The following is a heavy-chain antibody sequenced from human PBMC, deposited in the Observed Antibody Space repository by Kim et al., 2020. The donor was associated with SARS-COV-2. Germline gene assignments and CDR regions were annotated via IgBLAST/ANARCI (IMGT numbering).Heavy chain of an antibody. Sequence: YAASVKGMCTISRDDAKISLHLTMNSLKAEDAAVYYCASAASRYYGSSDYWGQGTLVTVSS. D-gene: IGHD3-22*01. CDR3: ASAASRYYGSSDY. V-gene: IGHV3-72*01. J-gene: IGHJ4*02.